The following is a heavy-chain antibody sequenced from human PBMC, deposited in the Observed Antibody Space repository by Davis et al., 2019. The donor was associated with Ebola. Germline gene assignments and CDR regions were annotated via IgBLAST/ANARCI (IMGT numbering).Heavy chain of an antibody. V-gene: IGHV3-23*01. D-gene: IGHD1-26*01. CDR1: GFVFSSYV. CDR3: ASTGSFDY. CDR2: LGLSADT. Sequence: PGESLKISCAASGFVFSSYVMSWVRRAPGKGLEWVSTLGLSADTYYADSVKGRFTISRDNSKNTLYLQMNSLRAEDTAVYYCASTGSFDYWGQGTLVTVSS. J-gene: IGHJ4*02.